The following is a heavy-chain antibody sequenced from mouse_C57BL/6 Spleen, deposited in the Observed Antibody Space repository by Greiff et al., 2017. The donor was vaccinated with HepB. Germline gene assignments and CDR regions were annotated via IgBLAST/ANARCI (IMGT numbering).Heavy chain of an antibody. J-gene: IGHJ1*03. V-gene: IGHV1-54*01. D-gene: IGHD2-4*01. CDR3: LSYDYDDWYFDV. Sequence: VQLVESGAELVRPGTSVKVSCKASGYAFTNYLIEWVKQRPGQGLEWIGVINPGSGGTNYNEKFKGKATLTADKSSSTAYMQLSSLTSEDSAVYFCLSYDYDDWYFDVWGTGTTVTVSS. CDR1: GYAFTNYL. CDR2: INPGSGGT.